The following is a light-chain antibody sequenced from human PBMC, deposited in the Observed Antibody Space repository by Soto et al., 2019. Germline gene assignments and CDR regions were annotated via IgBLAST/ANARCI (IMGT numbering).Light chain of an antibody. Sequence: DIQMTQSQSSLSASVGDRFAITCRASQSISSYLNWYQQKPGKAPKLLIYAASSLQSGVPSRFSGSGSGTDFTLTISSLQPEDFATYYCQQSYSTPLTFGGGTKVDNK. CDR2: AAS. CDR1: QSISSY. V-gene: IGKV1-39*01. J-gene: IGKJ4*01. CDR3: QQSYSTPLT.